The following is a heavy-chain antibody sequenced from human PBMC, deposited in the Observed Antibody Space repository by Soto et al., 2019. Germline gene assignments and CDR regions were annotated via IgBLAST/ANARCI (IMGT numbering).Heavy chain of an antibody. CDR2: ISGSGGST. CDR3: AKAERYYYDSSVXY. J-gene: IGHJ4*02. V-gene: IGHV3-23*01. D-gene: IGHD3-22*01. Sequence: GGSLRLSCAASGFTFSSYAMSWVRQAPGKGLEWVSAISGSGGSTYYADSVKGRFTISRDNSKNTLYLQMNSLRAEDTAVYYCAKAERYYYDSSVXYWGQGTLVTVSS. CDR1: GFTFSSYA.